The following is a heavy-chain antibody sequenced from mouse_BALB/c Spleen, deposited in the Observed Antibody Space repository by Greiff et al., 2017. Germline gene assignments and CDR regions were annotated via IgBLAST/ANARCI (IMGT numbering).Heavy chain of an antibody. D-gene: IGHD2-14*01. CDR1: GFNIKDTY. V-gene: IGHV14-3*02. CDR3: ARSYYRYDGAMDY. J-gene: IGHJ4*01. Sequence: VHVKQSGAELVKPGASVKLSCTASGFNIKDTYMHWVKQRPEQGLEWIGRIDPANGNTKYDPKFQGKATITADTSSNTAYLQLSSLTSEDTAVYYCARSYYRYDGAMDYWGQGTSVTVSS. CDR2: IDPANGNT.